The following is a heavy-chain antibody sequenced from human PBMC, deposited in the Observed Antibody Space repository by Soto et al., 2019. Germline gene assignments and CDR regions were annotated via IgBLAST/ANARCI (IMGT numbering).Heavy chain of an antibody. CDR2: ISAYNGNT. J-gene: IGHJ5*02. D-gene: IGHD3-3*01. CDR3: ARGAYTTFESLGTFWFDP. CDR1: GYTFTSYG. V-gene: IGHV1-18*01. Sequence: ASVKVSCKASGYTFTSYGISWVRQAPGQGLEWMGWISAYNGNTNYAQKLQGRVTMTTDTSTSTAYMELRSLRSDDTAVYYCARGAYTTFESLGTFWFDPWGQGTLVTVSS.